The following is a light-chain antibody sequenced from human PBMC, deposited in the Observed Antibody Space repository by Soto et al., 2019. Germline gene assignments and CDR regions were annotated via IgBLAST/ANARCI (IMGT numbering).Light chain of an antibody. Sequence: QSVLTQPASVSGSPGQSITIPCTGTSSDVGGYNYVSWYQQHPGKAPKLMIYDVSNRPSGLSNRFSGSKSGNTASLTISGLQAEDEADYYCSSYTSSSTPWVFGGGTKLTVL. CDR1: SSDVGGYNY. CDR3: SSYTSSSTPWV. V-gene: IGLV2-14*01. J-gene: IGLJ3*02. CDR2: DVS.